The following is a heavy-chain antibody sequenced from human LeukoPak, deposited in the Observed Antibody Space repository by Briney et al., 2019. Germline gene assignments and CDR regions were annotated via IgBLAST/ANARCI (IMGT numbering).Heavy chain of an antibody. CDR1: GGSISSYY. CDR2: IYYSGST. D-gene: IGHD1-1*01. Sequence: PSETLSLTCTVSGGSISSYYWSWIRQPPGKGLEWIGYIYYSGSTNYNPSLKSRVTISVDTSRNQFSLKLSSVTAADTAVYYCASGDNDPLFDYWGQGTLVTVSS. V-gene: IGHV4-59*12. J-gene: IGHJ4*02. CDR3: ASGDNDPLFDY.